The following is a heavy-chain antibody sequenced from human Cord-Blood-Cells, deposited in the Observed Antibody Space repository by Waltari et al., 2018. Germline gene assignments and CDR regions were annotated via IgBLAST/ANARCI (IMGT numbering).Heavy chain of an antibody. Sequence: EVQLVESGGGLVKPGGSLRLSCAASGFTFSSYSMNWVRQAPGKVLEWVSSISSSSSYLYYADSVKGRFTISRDNAKNSLYLQMNSLRAEDTAVYYCARDPYFDYWGQGTLVTVAS. CDR2: ISSSSSYL. CDR1: GFTFSSYS. J-gene: IGHJ4*02. CDR3: ARDPYFDY. V-gene: IGHV3-21*01.